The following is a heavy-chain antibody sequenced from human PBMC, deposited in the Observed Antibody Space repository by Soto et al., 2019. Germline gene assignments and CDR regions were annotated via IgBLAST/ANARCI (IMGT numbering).Heavy chain of an antibody. D-gene: IGHD3-16*01. CDR2: ISYSGGT. V-gene: IGHV4-30-4*01. CDR1: GDSISSSEYY. J-gene: IGHJ5*02. Sequence: QVQLQESGPGLVKPSETLSLSCTVSGDSISSSEYYWSWIRLSPGKGLEWIGYISYSGGTYYNPSLRGRIRMSMDTPKNQSSLMPNSVTAADTAVYYCARGGGLLWLPAFDPWGQGTPVTVSS. CDR3: ARGGGLLWLPAFDP.